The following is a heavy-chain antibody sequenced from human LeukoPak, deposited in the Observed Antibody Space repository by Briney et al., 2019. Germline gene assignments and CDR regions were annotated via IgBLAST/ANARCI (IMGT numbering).Heavy chain of an antibody. CDR3: ARGDYDFWSGYSPDAFDI. Sequence: SETLSLTCTVSGGSISSYYWSWIRQPPGKGLEWIGRIYTSGSTNYNPSLKSRVTMSVDTSKNQFSLKLSSVTAADTAVYYCARGDYDFWSGYSPDAFDIWGQGTMVTVSS. J-gene: IGHJ3*02. CDR1: GGSISSYY. V-gene: IGHV4-4*07. D-gene: IGHD3-3*01. CDR2: IYTSGST.